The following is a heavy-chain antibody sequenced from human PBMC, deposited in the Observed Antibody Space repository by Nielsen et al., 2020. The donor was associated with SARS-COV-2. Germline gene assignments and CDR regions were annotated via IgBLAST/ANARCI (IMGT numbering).Heavy chain of an antibody. CDR2: ISYDGSNK. Sequence: SCAASGFTFSSYAMHWVRQAPGKGLEWVAVISYDGSNKYYADSVKGRFTISRDNSKNTLYLQMNSLRAEDTAVYYCASGGYSSGWYADYFDYWGQGTLVTVSS. D-gene: IGHD6-19*01. J-gene: IGHJ4*02. CDR3: ASGGYSSGWYADYFDY. CDR1: GFTFSSYA. V-gene: IGHV3-30*04.